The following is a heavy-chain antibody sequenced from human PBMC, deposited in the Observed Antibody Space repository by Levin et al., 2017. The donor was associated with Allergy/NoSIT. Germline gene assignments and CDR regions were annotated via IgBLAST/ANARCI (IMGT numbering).Heavy chain of an antibody. J-gene: IGHJ4*02. V-gene: IGHV3-30*18. CDR1: GFTFSSYG. CDR2: ISYDGSNK. Sequence: PGESLKISCAASGFTFSSYGMHWVRQAPGKGLEWVAVISYDGSNKYYADSVKGRFTISRDNSKNTLYLQMNSLRAEDTAVYYCAKFKYVYSSSSGPFDYWGQGTLVTVSS. CDR3: AKFKYVYSSSSGPFDY. D-gene: IGHD6-6*01.